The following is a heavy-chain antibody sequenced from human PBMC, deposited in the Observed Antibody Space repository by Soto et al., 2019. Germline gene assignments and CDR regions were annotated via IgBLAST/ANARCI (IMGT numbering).Heavy chain of an antibody. J-gene: IGHJ6*02. V-gene: IGHV4-31*02. CDR2: NYYSGIT. CDR3: ARGSSIAGLYYGMDV. Sequence: WTWIRQHPGKGLEWIGYNYYSGITYYNPSLKSRVTISLDTSKNPFALKLSSVTAADPAVYYCARGSSIAGLYYGMDVWGQGTTVTVSS. D-gene: IGHD6-6*01.